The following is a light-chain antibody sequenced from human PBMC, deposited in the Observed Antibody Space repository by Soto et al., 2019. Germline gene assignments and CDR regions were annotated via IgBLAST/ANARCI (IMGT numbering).Light chain of an antibody. J-gene: IGLJ3*02. V-gene: IGLV2-14*03. CDR3: SSYTSTKTRV. CDR2: DVN. CDR1: SSDVGGYNY. Sequence: QSALTQPASVSGSPGQSITISCTGTSSDVGGYNYVSWYQQQFPGKAPKLMIYDVNSRPSGVSNRFSGSKSGNTASLTISGLQAEDEAAYYCSSYTSTKTRVFGGGTKLTVL.